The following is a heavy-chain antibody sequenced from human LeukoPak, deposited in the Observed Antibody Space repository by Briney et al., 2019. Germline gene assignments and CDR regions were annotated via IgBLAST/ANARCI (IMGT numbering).Heavy chain of an antibody. CDR2: IYSGGST. V-gene: IGHV3-53*01. CDR1: GFTVSSNY. J-gene: IGHJ4*02. Sequence: GGSLRLSRAASGFTVSSNYMSWVRQAPGKGLEWVSVIYSGGSTYYADSVKGRFTISRDNSKNTLYLQMNSLRAEDTAVYYCARDSRTTELDYWGQGTLVTVSS. CDR3: ARDSRTTELDY. D-gene: IGHD1-1*01.